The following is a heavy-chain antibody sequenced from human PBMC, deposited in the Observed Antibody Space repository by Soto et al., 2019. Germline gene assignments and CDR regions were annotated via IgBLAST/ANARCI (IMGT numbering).Heavy chain of an antibody. J-gene: IGHJ6*03. CDR2: INAGNGNT. D-gene: IGHD2-15*01. CDR1: GYTFTNYA. V-gene: IGHV1-3*01. Sequence: ASVKVSFKASGYTFTNYAMHWVRQAPGQRLDWMGWINAGNGNTKYSQKFQGRVTITRDTSASTAYMELSSLRSEDTAVYYCARLGYCSGGSCDYYYYMDVWGKGTTVTVSS. CDR3: ARLGYCSGGSCDYYYYMDV.